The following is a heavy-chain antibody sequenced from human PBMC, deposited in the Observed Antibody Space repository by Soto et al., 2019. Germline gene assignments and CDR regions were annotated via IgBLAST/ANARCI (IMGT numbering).Heavy chain of an antibody. V-gene: IGHV1-18*01. CDR3: ALYDFWSGYYPKGT. J-gene: IGHJ5*02. CDR1: GYTFTSYC. D-gene: IGHD3-3*01. CDR2: ISAYNGNT. Sequence: APVKVSCKASGYTFTSYCLSWVRQAPGQGLEWMGWISAYNGNTNYAQKLQGRVTMTTDTSTSTAYMELRSLRSDDTAVYYCALYDFWSGYYPKGTWGQGTLVTVSS.